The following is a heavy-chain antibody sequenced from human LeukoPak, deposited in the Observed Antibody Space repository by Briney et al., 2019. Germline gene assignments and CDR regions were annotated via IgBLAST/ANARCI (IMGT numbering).Heavy chain of an antibody. CDR2: ISGSGGST. CDR1: GFTFSSYA. D-gene: IGHD4-17*01. CDR3: AKVVTDCGDYYYYYGMDV. Sequence: PGGSLRLSCAASGFTFSSYAMSLVRQAPGKGLEWVSAISGSGGSTYYADSVKGRFTISRDNSKNTLYLQMNSLRAEDTAVYYCAKVVTDCGDYYYYYGMDVWGQGTTVTVSS. V-gene: IGHV3-23*01. J-gene: IGHJ6*02.